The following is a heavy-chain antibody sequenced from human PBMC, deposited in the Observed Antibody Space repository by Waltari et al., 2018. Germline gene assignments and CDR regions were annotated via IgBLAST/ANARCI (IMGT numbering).Heavy chain of an antibody. CDR3: AKISVSGTTSYDY. Sequence: EVQLLESGGGLVQPGGSLRLSYAASGFTFSHYAMGWVRQAPGKGLEWVSGIIGSGGSTYYADSVKGRFTISRDNSKNTLYLQMNSLRAEDTAVYYCAKISVSGTTSYDYWGQGTLVTVSS. D-gene: IGHD1-20*01. CDR2: IIGSGGST. J-gene: IGHJ4*02. CDR1: GFTFSHYA. V-gene: IGHV3-23*01.